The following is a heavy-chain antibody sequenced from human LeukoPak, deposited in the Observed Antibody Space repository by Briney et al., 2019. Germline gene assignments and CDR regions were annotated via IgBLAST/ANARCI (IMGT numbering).Heavy chain of an antibody. J-gene: IGHJ4*02. CDR3: ARGPSSGWHYFDY. CDR1: GYTFTSYY. Sequence: ASVKVSCKGSGYTFTSYYMNWVRQAPGQGLEWMGIIHPSGGSTSYAQKFQGRVTMTRDTSTSTVYMELSSLRSEDTALYYCARGPSSGWHYFDYWGLGTLVTVSS. D-gene: IGHD6-19*01. CDR2: IHPSGGST. V-gene: IGHV1-46*01.